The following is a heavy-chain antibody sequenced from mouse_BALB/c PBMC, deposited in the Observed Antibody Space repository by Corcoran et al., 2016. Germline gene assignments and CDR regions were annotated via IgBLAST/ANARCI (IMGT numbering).Heavy chain of an antibody. D-gene: IGHD1-1*01. Sequence: EVQLQPSGPELVKPGASVKTSCKASGYSFTGYYMHWVKQRHVKSLEWVGRINPYNGATSYNQNFKDKASLTVDKSSSTAYMELHSLTSEDSAVYYCARSDLLGWYLDFWGAGTTVTVSS. J-gene: IGHJ1*01. CDR2: INPYNGAT. CDR3: ARSDLLGWYLDF. CDR1: GYSFTGYY. V-gene: IGHV1-26*01.